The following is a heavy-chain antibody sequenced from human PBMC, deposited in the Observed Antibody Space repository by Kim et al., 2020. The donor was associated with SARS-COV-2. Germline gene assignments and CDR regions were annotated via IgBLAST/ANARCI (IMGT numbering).Heavy chain of an antibody. V-gene: IGHV3-9*01. CDR3: AKDKAGYCSGGSCYFSWFDP. D-gene: IGHD2-15*01. CDR1: GFTFDDYA. J-gene: IGHJ5*02. Sequence: GGSLRLSCAASGFTFDDYAMHWVRQAPGKGLEWVSGISWNSGSIGYADSVKGRFTISRDNAKNSLYLQMNSLRAEDTALYYCAKDKAGYCSGGSCYFSWFDPWGQGTLVTVSS. CDR2: ISWNSGSI.